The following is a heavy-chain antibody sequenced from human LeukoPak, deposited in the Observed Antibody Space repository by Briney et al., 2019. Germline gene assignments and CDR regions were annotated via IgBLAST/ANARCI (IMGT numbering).Heavy chain of an antibody. D-gene: IGHD1-1*01. J-gene: IGHJ3*02. V-gene: IGHV4-31*03. CDR2: IHYRGTT. Sequence: PSQTLSLTCTVSGDSLTTDDSFWSWVRQLPGKGLEWIVYIHYRGTTNYKPSLKSRLSMSIDMSKDQFSLNLTSVTAADTAIYYCARDGYINDAFDIWGQGIVVTVSS. CDR1: GDSLTTDDSF. CDR3: ARDGYINDAFDI.